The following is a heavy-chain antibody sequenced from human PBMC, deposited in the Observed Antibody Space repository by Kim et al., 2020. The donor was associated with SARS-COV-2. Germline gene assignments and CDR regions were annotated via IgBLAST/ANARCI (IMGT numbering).Heavy chain of an antibody. CDR1: GGSISSGCYY. CDR2: IYYSWST. V-gene: IGHV4-31*03. CDR3: ARDPLRNPVALGYYYYYGMDV. D-gene: IGHD5-12*01. J-gene: IGHJ6*02. Sequence: SETLSLTCTVSGGSISSGCYYWSWIRQHPGKGLEWIGYIYYSWSTYYNPSLKSRVTISVDTSKNQFSLKLSPVTAADTAVYFCARDPLRNPVALGYYYYYGMDVWGQGTTVTVSS.